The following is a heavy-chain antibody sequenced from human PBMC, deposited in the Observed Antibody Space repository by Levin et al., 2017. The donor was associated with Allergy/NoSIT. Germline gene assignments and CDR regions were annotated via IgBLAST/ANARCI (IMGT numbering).Heavy chain of an antibody. CDR2: IYWDDVK. CDR1: SLTTSGVG. V-gene: IGHV2-5*02. J-gene: IGHJ4*02. D-gene: IGHD4-17*01. CDR3: ARSPDHYGDYFDY. Sequence: SLTTSGVGVGWIRQPPGKALEWLALIYWDDVKRYSPSLKTMLTITKDTSKNQVVLTMTNMDPVETGPYYCARSPDHYGDYFDYWGQGTLVTVSS.